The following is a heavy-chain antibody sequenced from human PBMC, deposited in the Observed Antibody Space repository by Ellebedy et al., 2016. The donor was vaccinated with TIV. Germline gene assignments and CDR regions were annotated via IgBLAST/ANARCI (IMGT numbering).Heavy chain of an antibody. CDR3: ARATGGTYGLGY. V-gene: IGHV3-69-1*01. J-gene: IGHJ4*02. CDR1: GFTFSTTA. D-gene: IGHD1-26*01. Sequence: PGGSLRLSCVASGFTFSTTAMSWVRQAPGKGLEWVSATSSSGTIYYADSVKGRFTISRDNAKNSLYLQMNSLRAEDTAVYYCARATGGTYGLGYWGQGTLVTVSS. CDR2: TSSSGTI.